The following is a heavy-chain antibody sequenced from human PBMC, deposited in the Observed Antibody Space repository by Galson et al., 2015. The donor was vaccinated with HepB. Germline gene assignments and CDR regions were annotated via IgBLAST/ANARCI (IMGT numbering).Heavy chain of an antibody. J-gene: IGHJ4*02. D-gene: IGHD4-17*01. Sequence: SLRLSCAASGFTFSSYAMSWVRQAPGKGLEWVSAISGSGGSTYYADSVKGRFTISRDNSKNTLYLQMNSLRAEDTAVYYCATRAARATVIDYWGQGTLVTVSS. CDR1: GFTFSSYA. CDR2: ISGSGGST. CDR3: ATRAARATVIDY. V-gene: IGHV3-23*01.